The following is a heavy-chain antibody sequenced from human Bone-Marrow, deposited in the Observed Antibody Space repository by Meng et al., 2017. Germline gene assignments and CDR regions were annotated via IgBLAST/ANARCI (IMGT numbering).Heavy chain of an antibody. J-gene: IGHJ6*02. V-gene: IGHV1-8*03. CDR1: GYTFTSYD. Sequence: ASVKVSCKASGYTFTSYDINWVRRATGQGLEWMGWMNPNSGNTGYAQKFQGRVTITRNTSISTAYMELSSLRSEDTAVYYCARRLTGNYYYGMDVWGQGTTVTVSS. D-gene: IGHD3-9*01. CDR3: ARRLTGNYYYGMDV. CDR2: MNPNSGNT.